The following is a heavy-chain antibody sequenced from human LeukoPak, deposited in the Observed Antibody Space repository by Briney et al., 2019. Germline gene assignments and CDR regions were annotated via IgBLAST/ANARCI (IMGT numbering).Heavy chain of an antibody. CDR2: ISSSSSYI. J-gene: IGHJ4*02. D-gene: IGHD6-19*01. CDR1: GFTFSSYS. CDR3: AKDQRPAVAGSDLSGVFDY. V-gene: IGHV3-21*04. Sequence: PGGSLRLSCAASGFTFSSYSMNWVRQAPGKGLEWVSSISSSSSYIYYADSVKGRFTISRDNAKNSLYLQMNSLRAEDTAVYYCAKDQRPAVAGSDLSGVFDYWGQGTLVTVSS.